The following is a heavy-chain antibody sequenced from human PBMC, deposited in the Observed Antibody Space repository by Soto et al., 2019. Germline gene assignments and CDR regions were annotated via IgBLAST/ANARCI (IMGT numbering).Heavy chain of an antibody. Sequence: QVQLVESGGGVVQPGRSLRLSCAASGFTFSSYAMHWVRQAPGKGLEWVAVISYDGSNKYYADSVKGRFTISRDNSKNTLYLQMNSLRAEDTAVYYCARDSDSGYYLFDYWGQGTLVTVS. CDR1: GFTFSSYA. V-gene: IGHV3-30-3*01. CDR3: ARDSDSGYYLFDY. CDR2: ISYDGSNK. J-gene: IGHJ4*02. D-gene: IGHD3-22*01.